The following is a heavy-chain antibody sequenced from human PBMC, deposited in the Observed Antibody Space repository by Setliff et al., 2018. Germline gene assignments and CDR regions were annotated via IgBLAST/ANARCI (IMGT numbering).Heavy chain of an antibody. J-gene: IGHJ4*02. V-gene: IGHV1-69*06. CDR1: GDTFSTYA. Sequence: SVKVSCKASGDTFSTYALSWVRQAPGQGLEWMGGVIPLLETTKYAQKFQGRVTITADNSKNTLYLQMNSLSAEDTAVYYCAKVPNSGGYAGPFDFWGQGTLVTVSS. D-gene: IGHD5-12*01. CDR3: AKVPNSGGYAGPFDF. CDR2: VIPLLETT.